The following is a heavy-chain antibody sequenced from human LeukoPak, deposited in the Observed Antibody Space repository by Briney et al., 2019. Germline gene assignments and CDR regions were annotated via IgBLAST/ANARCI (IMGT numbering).Heavy chain of an antibody. Sequence: GGSLRLSCAVSGLTFNNYAMTWVRQAPGKGLEWVSVIYSGGNTYYADSVKGRFTISRDNSKNTVFLQMNSLRAEDTAVYYCARHSDSRAFPDYDAFDIWGQGTMVTVSS. CDR1: GLTFNNYA. CDR2: IYSGGNT. J-gene: IGHJ3*02. D-gene: IGHD3-22*01. V-gene: IGHV3-66*04. CDR3: ARHSDSRAFPDYDAFDI.